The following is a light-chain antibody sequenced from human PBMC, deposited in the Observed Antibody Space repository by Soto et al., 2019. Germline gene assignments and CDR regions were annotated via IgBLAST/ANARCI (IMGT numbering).Light chain of an antibody. J-gene: IGKJ4*01. CDR1: QGIGDT. Sequence: EIVMTQSPATLSVSPGERATLSCRASQGIGDTLAWYQQKPGQTPRLLIYDTSTRATGVPARFSDSRSGAEFTLTINSLQSXXFGVYYCQRYNNWPLTFGGGTKVEVK. V-gene: IGKV3-15*01. CDR2: DTS. CDR3: QRYNNWPLT.